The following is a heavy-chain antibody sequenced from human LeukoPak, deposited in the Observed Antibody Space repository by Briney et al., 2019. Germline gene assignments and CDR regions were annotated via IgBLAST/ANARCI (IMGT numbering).Heavy chain of an antibody. Sequence: ASVKVSCKVSGYTLTELSMHWVRQAPGKGLEWMGGFDPEDGETIYAQKFQGRVTMTEDTSTDTAYMELSSLRSEDTAVYYCATPKRDGYNYYFDYWGQGTLVTISS. CDR3: ATPKRDGYNYYFDY. CDR2: FDPEDGET. V-gene: IGHV1-24*01. CDR1: GYTLTELS. D-gene: IGHD5-24*01. J-gene: IGHJ4*02.